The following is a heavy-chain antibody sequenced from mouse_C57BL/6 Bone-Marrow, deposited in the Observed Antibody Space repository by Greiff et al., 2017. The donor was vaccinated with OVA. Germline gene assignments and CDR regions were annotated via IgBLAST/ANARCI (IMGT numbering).Heavy chain of an antibody. D-gene: IGHD2-4*01. Sequence: VKLQQPGAELVRPGSSVKLSCKASGYTFTSYWMHWVKQRPIQGLEWIGNIDPSDSETHYNQKFKDKATLTVDKSSSTAYMQLSSLTSEDSAVYDCARSFDYAWFAYWGQGTLVTVSA. J-gene: IGHJ3*01. CDR1: GYTFTSYW. V-gene: IGHV1-52*01. CDR3: ARSFDYAWFAY. CDR2: IDPSDSET.